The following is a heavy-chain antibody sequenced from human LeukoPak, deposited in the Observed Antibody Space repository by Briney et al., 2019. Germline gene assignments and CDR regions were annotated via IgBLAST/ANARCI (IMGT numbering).Heavy chain of an antibody. CDR1: GFTFSSYG. J-gene: IGHJ1*01. D-gene: IGHD7-27*01. CDR3: ARDWGLQH. Sequence: GGSLRLFCAASGFTFSSYGLHWVRQAPGKGLEWVAVISYDGSNKYYADSVKGRFTISRDNAKNSLYLQMNSLRAEDTAVYYCARDWGLQHWGQGTLVTVSS. CDR2: ISYDGSNK. V-gene: IGHV3-30*03.